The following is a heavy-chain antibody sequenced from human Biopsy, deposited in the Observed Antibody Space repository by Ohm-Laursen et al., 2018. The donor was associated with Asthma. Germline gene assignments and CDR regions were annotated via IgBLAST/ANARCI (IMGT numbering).Heavy chain of an antibody. CDR2: INAGNGNT. CDR1: GGTFSNFA. V-gene: IGHV1-18*01. Sequence: GASVKVSCKAPGGTFSNFAISWVRQAPGQGLEWLGGINAGNGNTKYSQKFQGRVTMTEDTSTDTAYMELSSLSSDDTAVYYCASDFPKDYVRYNFQFWGQGTLVTVSS. J-gene: IGHJ4*02. D-gene: IGHD4-17*01. CDR3: ASDFPKDYVRYNFQF.